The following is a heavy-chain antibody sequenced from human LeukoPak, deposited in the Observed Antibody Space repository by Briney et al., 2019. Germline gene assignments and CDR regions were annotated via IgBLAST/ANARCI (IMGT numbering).Heavy chain of an antibody. V-gene: IGHV4-39*07. CDR3: ARVGYFASGNFSNDRGGFDY. J-gene: IGHJ4*02. CDR1: GGSISSSSYY. Sequence: PSETLSLTCTVSGGSISSSSYYWGWIRQPPGKGLEWIGSIYYSGSTNYNSSLSSRVTISVDTSKNQVSLKLSSVTAADTAVYYCARVGYFASGNFSNDRGGFDYWGQGTLVTVSS. D-gene: IGHD3-10*01. CDR2: IYYSGST.